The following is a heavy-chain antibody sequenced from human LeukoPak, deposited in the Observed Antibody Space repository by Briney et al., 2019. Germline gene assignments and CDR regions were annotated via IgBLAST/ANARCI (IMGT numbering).Heavy chain of an antibody. CDR3: ARDSSYESSGDFDY. V-gene: IGHV3-21*01. J-gene: IGHJ4*02. Sequence: PRGSLRLSCAASELTFSSYSMNWVRQAPGKGLEWVSSISDSSSYLYSAASVKGRFTISRDNTKNSVYLQMNSLRFEDTSVYYCARDSSYESSGDFDYWGQGTLVTVPT. D-gene: IGHD3-22*01. CDR1: ELTFSSYS. CDR2: ISDSSSYL.